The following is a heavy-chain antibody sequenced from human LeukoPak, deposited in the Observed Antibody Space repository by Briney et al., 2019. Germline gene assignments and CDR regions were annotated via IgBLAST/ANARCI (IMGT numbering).Heavy chain of an antibody. D-gene: IGHD6-19*01. CDR3: ARQSDSSGFDAFDI. V-gene: IGHV5-51*01. CDR1: EYSFTSYW. J-gene: IGHJ3*02. CDR2: IYPGDSDT. Sequence: GESLKISCKGSEYSFTSYWSGWVLQMPGKGLEWMGIIYPGDSDTRYSPSFQGQVTISADKSISTAYLQWSSLKASDAAMYYCARQSDSSGFDAFDIWGQGTMVTVSS.